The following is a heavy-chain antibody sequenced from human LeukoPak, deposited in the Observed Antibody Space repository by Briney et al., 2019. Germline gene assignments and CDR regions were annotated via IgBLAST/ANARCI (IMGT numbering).Heavy chain of an antibody. CDR1: GFTFSSYW. D-gene: IGHD3-3*01. CDR2: INLDGSEK. Sequence: QAGGSLRLSCAASGFTFSSYWMHWVRQAPGKGLEWVANINLDGSEKYYVDSVKGRFTISRDNAKNSLYLQMNSLRAEDTAVYYCARGITSGPRRYDVRNFDYWGQGTPVTVSS. V-gene: IGHV3-7*01. J-gene: IGHJ4*02. CDR3: ARGITSGPRRYDVRNFDY.